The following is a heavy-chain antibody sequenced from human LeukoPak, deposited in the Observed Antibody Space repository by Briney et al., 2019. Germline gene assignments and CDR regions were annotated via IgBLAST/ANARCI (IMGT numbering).Heavy chain of an antibody. Sequence: PSETLSLTCTVSGGSISSYYWSWIRQSPGKGLEWIGYIYYSGSTNYNPSLKSRVTISVDTSKNQFSLKLSSVTAADTAVYYCARLRGYGDYFDYWGREPWSPSPQ. V-gene: IGHV4-59*08. D-gene: IGHD4-17*01. CDR2: IYYSGST. J-gene: IGHJ4*02. CDR3: ARLRGYGDYFDY. CDR1: GGSISSYY.